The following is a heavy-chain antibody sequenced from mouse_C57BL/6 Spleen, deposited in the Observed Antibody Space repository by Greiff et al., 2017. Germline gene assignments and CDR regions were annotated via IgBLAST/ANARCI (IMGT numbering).Heavy chain of an antibody. Sequence: QVQLQQPGAELVMPGASVKLSCKASGYTFTSYWMHWVKQRPGQGLEWIGEIDPSDSYTNYNQKFKGKSTLTVDKSSSTAYMQLSSLTSEDSAVYYCATSYYYGSSFLYFYGWGTGATVTVSS. J-gene: IGHJ1*03. CDR2: IDPSDSYT. CDR1: GYTFTSYW. CDR3: ATSYYYGSSFLYFYG. V-gene: IGHV1-69*01. D-gene: IGHD1-1*01.